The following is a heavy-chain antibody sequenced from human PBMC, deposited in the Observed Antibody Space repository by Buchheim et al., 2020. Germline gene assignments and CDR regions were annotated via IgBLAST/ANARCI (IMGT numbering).Heavy chain of an antibody. CDR1: GFTFSSYW. V-gene: IGHV3-7*01. Sequence: EVQLVESGGGLVQPGGSLRLSCAASGFTFSSYWMSWVRQAPGKGLEWVANIKQDGSEKYYVDSVKGRFTISRDNAKNSLYLQMNSLRAEDTAVYYCARDLEGSTSCYLRCGDAFDIWGQGT. CDR2: IKQDGSEK. D-gene: IGHD2-2*01. J-gene: IGHJ3*02. CDR3: ARDLEGSTSCYLRCGDAFDI.